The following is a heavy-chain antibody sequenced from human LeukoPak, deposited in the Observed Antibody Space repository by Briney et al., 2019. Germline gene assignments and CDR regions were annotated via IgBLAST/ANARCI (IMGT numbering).Heavy chain of an antibody. D-gene: IGHD2-2*01. J-gene: IGHJ4*02. CDR3: ARGRLSHCSSTSCYLGPAVW. CDR2: ISAYNGNT. CDR1: GYTFTSYG. V-gene: IGHV1-18*01. Sequence: ASVKVSCKASGYTFTSYGISWVRQAPGQGLEWMGWISAYNGNTNYAQKLQGRVTMTTDTSTSTAYMELRSLRSDDTAVYYRARGRLSHCSSTSCYLGPAVWWGQGTLVTVSS.